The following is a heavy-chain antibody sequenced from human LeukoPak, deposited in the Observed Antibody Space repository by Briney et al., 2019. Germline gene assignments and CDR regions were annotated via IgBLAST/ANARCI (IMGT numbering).Heavy chain of an antibody. D-gene: IGHD4-17*01. CDR2: IRGSGGST. CDR1: GFTFSSYA. Sequence: GGSLRLACAASGFTFSSYAMSCVRQAPGRGLEWVSAIRGSGGSTYSADSMKGRLTISRDNTTNTLYLQMNSLRAEDTAVYYCANAPVTPDYWGQGTLVTVSS. CDR3: ANAPVTPDY. V-gene: IGHV3-23*01. J-gene: IGHJ4*02.